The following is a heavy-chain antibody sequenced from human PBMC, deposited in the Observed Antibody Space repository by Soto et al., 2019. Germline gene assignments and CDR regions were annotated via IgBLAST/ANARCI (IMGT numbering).Heavy chain of an antibody. V-gene: IGHV1-69*01. Sequence: QVQLVQSETEVKKPGSAVKVSCKASGGTFNTYAMNWVRQAPGQGLEWMGGILPMFDTPRYAQKFQGRVTITVDESATTAYMELSSLRSDDTDVYYCTRSIGSGGVIGGFDYWGQGTLVTVSS. CDR1: GGTFNTYA. D-gene: IGHD3-16*02. CDR3: TRSIGSGGVIGGFDY. J-gene: IGHJ4*02. CDR2: ILPMFDTP.